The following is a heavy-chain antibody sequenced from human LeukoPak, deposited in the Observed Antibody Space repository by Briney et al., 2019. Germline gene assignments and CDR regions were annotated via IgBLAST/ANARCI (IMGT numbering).Heavy chain of an antibody. D-gene: IGHD1-26*01. J-gene: IGHJ3*02. CDR3: ARRSGTYHAFDI. Sequence: SETLSLTCTVSGGSISSYYWSWIRQPPEKGLEWIGYIYYSGSTNYNPSLKSRVTISVDTSKNQFSLKLSSVTAADTAVYYCARRSGTYHAFDIWGQGTMVTVSS. V-gene: IGHV4-59*08. CDR1: GGSISSYY. CDR2: IYYSGST.